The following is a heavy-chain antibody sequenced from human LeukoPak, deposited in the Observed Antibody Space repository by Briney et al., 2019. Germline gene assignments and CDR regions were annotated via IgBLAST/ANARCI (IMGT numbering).Heavy chain of an antibody. CDR3: ASEALIRVLGDY. CDR2: ISSSSSYI. V-gene: IGHV3-21*01. D-gene: IGHD3-10*01. J-gene: IGHJ4*02. Sequence: GSLRLSCAASGFTFSSYSMNWVRQAPGKGLEWVSSISSSSSYIYYADSVKGRFTISRDNAKNSLYLQMNSLRAEDTAVYYCASEALIRVLGDYWGQGTLVTVSS. CDR1: GFTFSSYS.